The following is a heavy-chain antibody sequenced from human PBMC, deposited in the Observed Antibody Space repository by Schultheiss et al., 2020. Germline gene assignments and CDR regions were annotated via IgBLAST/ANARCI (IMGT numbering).Heavy chain of an antibody. Sequence: GESLKISCAASGFTFSSYAMSWVRQAPGKGLEWVSAISGSGGSTYYADSVKGRFTISRDNSKNTLYLQMNSLRAEDTAVYYCARSGVRYCSSTSCRGARRWFDPWGQGTLVTVSS. CDR2: ISGSGGST. CDR3: ARSGVRYCSSTSCRGARRWFDP. CDR1: GFTFSSYA. D-gene: IGHD2-2*01. J-gene: IGHJ5*02. V-gene: IGHV3-23*01.